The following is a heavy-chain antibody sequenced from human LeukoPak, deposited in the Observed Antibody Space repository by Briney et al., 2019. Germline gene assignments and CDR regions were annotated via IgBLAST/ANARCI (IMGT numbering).Heavy chain of an antibody. CDR3: ARDPAIGILTGGRKWYFDL. CDR1: GFTFSSYW. V-gene: IGHV3-74*01. CDR2: INSDGSST. D-gene: IGHD3-9*01. J-gene: IGHJ2*01. Sequence: GGSLRLSCAASGFTFSSYWMHWVRQAPGKGLVWVSRINSDGSSTSYADSVKGRFTISRDNAKNSLYLQMNSLRAEDTAVYYCARDPAIGILTGGRKWYFDLWGRGTLVTVSS.